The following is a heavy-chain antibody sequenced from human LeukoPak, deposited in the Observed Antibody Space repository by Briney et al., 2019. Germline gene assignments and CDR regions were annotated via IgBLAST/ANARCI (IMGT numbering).Heavy chain of an antibody. J-gene: IGHJ5*02. D-gene: IGHD3-3*01. V-gene: IGHV1-69*13. CDR3: ARGHMEEPYYDFWSGNNWFDP. CDR2: IIPIFGTA. Sequence: SVKVSCKASGGTFSSYAISWVRQAPGQGLEWMGGIIPIFGTANYAQKFQGRVTITADESTSTAYMELSSLRSEDTAAYYCARGHMEEPYYDFWSGNNWFDPWGQGTLVTVSS. CDR1: GGTFSSYA.